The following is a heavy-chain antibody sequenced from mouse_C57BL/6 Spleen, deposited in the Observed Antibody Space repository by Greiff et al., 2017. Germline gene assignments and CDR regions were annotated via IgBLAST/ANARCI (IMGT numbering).Heavy chain of an antibody. CDR3: AREDYDTWFAY. D-gene: IGHD2-4*01. CDR2: IYPRSGNT. CDR1: GYTFTSYG. Sequence: LVESGAELARPGASVKLSCKASGYTFTSYGISWVKQRTGQGLEWIGEIYPRSGNTYYNEKFKGKATLTADKSSSTAYMELRSLTSEDSAVYFCAREDYDTWFAYWGQGTLVTVSA. V-gene: IGHV1-81*01. J-gene: IGHJ3*01.